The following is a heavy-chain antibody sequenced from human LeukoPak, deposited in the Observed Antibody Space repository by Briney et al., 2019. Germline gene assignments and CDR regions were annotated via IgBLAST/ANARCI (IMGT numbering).Heavy chain of an antibody. D-gene: IGHD3-3*01. CDR3: ARGIYDFWSGYSKPNYYYYMDV. J-gene: IGHJ6*03. CDR1: GGSVTSGNYY. CDR2: IYTNGCA. V-gene: IGHV4-61*02. Sequence: SETLSLTCTVSGGSVTSGNYYWNWIRQPAGKGLEWIVRIYTNGCASYNPSLKSRVTISIDASKNQFSLKLSSVTAADTAVYYCARGIYDFWSGYSKPNYYYYMDVGGKGTTITVSS.